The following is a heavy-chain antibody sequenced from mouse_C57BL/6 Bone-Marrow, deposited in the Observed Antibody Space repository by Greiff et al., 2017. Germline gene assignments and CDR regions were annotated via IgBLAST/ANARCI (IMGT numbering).Heavy chain of an antibody. CDR3: ARDYYGSRRWYFDV. Sequence: VQLQHPGAELVRPGSSVKLSCKASGYTFTSYWMHWVKQRPIQGLEWIGNIDPSDSETHYNQKFKDKATLTVDKSSSTAYMQLSSLTSEDSAVYYCARDYYGSRRWYFDVWGTGTTVTVSS. D-gene: IGHD1-1*01. V-gene: IGHV1-52*01. J-gene: IGHJ1*03. CDR1: GYTFTSYW. CDR2: IDPSDSET.